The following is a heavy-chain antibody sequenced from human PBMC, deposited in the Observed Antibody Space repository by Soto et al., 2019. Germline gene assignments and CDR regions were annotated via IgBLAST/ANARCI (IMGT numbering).Heavy chain of an antibody. V-gene: IGHV3-7*01. J-gene: IGHJ4*02. CDR3: GGDEYRRTSGF. CDR1: GFTFSNYW. CDR2: ISPDGSST. Sequence: EVQLVESGGGLVQPGGSLRLSCAVSGFTFSNYWMSWVRQVPGKGLEWVANISPDGSSTSHVDSVKGRFTISRDNAKNSVNLQINSLEVEATVVYFGGGDEYRRTSGFWGQGTLVTVSS. D-gene: IGHD6-19*01.